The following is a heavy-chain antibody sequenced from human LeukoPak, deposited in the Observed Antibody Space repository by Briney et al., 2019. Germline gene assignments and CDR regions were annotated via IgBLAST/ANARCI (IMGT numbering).Heavy chain of an antibody. V-gene: IGHV3-33*06. CDR3: AKDEVVGDGYIDFDY. Sequence: AGTSLRLSCAASGFTFSTYGMHWVRQAPGKGLEWVALIWNDGSKNLHADSVRGRFTISRDNSKNTLYLQMNSLRGEDTAVYYCAKDEVVGDGYIDFDYWGQGTLVTVSS. D-gene: IGHD5-24*01. CDR2: IWNDGSKN. J-gene: IGHJ4*02. CDR1: GFTFSTYG.